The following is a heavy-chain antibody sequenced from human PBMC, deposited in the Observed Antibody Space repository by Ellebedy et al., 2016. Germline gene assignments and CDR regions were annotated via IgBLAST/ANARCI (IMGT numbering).Heavy chain of an antibody. CDR2: INPNNGGR. CDR1: GYTFTAYF. Sequence: ASVKVSCKASGYTFTAYFMHWVRQAPGQGLEWMGWINPNNGGRKYAQQFQGRVTLTRDTSISTAYMKLSRLKSDDTAMYYCTRGFSIAVAGNWFDPWGQGTLVTVSS. CDR3: TRGFSIAVAGNWFDP. V-gene: IGHV1-2*02. J-gene: IGHJ5*02. D-gene: IGHD6-19*01.